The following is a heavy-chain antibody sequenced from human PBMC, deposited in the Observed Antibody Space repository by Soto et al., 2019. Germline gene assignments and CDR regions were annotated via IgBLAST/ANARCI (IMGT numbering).Heavy chain of an antibody. CDR3: ARVPDY. CDR1: GGSISSGGYS. V-gene: IGHV4-30-2*01. J-gene: IGHJ4*02. CDR2: MYHSGST. D-gene: IGHD2-2*01. Sequence: QLQLQESGSGLVKPSQTLSLTCAVSGGSISSGGYSWSWIRQPPGKGLEWIGYMYHSGSTYDNPSLKSRVTVSIDGSTNQFSLKLCSVTAADTAVYDCARVPDYGGQGILVTVSS.